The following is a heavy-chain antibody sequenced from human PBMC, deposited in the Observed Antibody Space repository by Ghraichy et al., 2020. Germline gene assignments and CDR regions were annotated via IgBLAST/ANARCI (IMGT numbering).Heavy chain of an antibody. CDR2: MNPNSGNT. Sequence: ASVKVSCKASGYTFTSYDINWVRQATGQGLEWMGWMNPNSGNTGYAQKFQGRVTMTRNTSISTAYMELSSLRSEDTAVYYCAIQLDCSSTSCYWSGMRHDAFDIWGQGTMVTVSS. CDR1: GYTFTSYD. CDR3: AIQLDCSSTSCYWSGMRHDAFDI. V-gene: IGHV1-8*01. J-gene: IGHJ3*02. D-gene: IGHD2-2*01.